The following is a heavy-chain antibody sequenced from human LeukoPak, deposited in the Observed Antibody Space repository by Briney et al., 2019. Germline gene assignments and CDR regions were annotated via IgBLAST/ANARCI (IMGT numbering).Heavy chain of an antibody. Sequence: SETLSLTCAVYGGSFSGYYWSWIRQPPGKGLEWSGEINHSGSTNYNPSLKSRVTISVDTSKNQFSLKLSSVTAADTAVYYCAGGGTIFGVVLFDPWGQGTLVTVSS. D-gene: IGHD3-3*01. J-gene: IGHJ5*02. CDR3: AGGGTIFGVVLFDP. CDR2: INHSGST. CDR1: GGSFSGYY. V-gene: IGHV4-34*01.